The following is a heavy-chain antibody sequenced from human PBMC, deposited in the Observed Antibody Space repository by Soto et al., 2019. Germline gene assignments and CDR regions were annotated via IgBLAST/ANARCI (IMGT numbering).Heavy chain of an antibody. CDR1: GFTFSGST. CDR3: TRQHLDVPVASAIDY. J-gene: IGHJ4*02. V-gene: IGHV3-73*02. CDR2: IQSKTNTYAT. Sequence: EVQLVESGGGLVQPGGSLKLSCAASGFTFSGSTIHWVRQTSGKGLEWVGRIQSKTNTYATAYAASLKGRITISRDDSKYTAYLQMDSLKTEDTAVYYCTRQHLDVPVASAIDYWGQGTLVTVSS. D-gene: IGHD6-19*01.